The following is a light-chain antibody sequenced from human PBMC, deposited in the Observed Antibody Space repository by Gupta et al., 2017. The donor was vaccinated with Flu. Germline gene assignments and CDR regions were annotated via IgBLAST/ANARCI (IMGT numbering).Light chain of an antibody. CDR3: QQDGSSLYT. J-gene: IGKJ2*01. V-gene: IGKV3-20*01. CDR1: RSVSSSY. CDR2: GAS. Sequence: EIVLTQSPGTLSLSPGVRATLSCRASRSVSSSYLAWYQQKPGQAPRLLIYGASSRATGIPDRFSGSGSGTDFTLTISRLEPEDFAVYYCQQDGSSLYTFGQGTKMEIK.